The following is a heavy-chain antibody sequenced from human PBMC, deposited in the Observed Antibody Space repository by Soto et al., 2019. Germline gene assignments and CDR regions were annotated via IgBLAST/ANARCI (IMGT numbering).Heavy chain of an antibody. CDR1: GYTFTDYY. D-gene: IGHD3-22*01. CDR2: INPNSGGT. J-gene: IGHJ4*02. CDR3: ARRKGDYYDSSGYHYYFDY. V-gene: IGHV1-2*02. Sequence: QVQLVQSGAAVKKPGASVKVSCKASGYTFTDYYVHWVRQAPGQGLEWMGWINPNSGGTKSAQKFQGRVTMTRDTSISTAYMEPSRLRSDDTAVYYCARRKGDYYDSSGYHYYFDYWGQGTLVTVSS.